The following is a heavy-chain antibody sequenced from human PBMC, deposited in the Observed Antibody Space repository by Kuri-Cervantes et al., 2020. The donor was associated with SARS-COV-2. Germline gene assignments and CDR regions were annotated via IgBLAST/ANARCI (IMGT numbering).Heavy chain of an antibody. CDR2: IYHSGST. CDR3: ARHVFTPNLVWGDAFDI. Sequence: SETLSLTCAVSGYSISSGYYWGWIRQPPGKGLEWIGSIYHSGSTYYNPSLKSRVTISVGTSKNQFSLKLSSVTAADTAVYYCARHVFTPNLVWGDAFDIWGQGTMVTVSS. J-gene: IGHJ3*02. V-gene: IGHV4-38-2*01. D-gene: IGHD3-16*01. CDR1: GYSISSGYY.